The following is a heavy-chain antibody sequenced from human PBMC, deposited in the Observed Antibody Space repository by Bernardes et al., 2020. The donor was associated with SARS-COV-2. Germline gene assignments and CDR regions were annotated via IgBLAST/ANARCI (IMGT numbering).Heavy chain of an antibody. CDR3: AKEERRGYGMDV. D-gene: IGHD1-1*01. J-gene: IGHJ6*02. CDR1: GFTLHNYT. V-gene: IGHV3-43*01. Sequence: GGSLRLSCAASGFTLHNYTTHWVRQGPGKGLEWVSYISWDGAKTHYVDSVKGRFTVSRDIKNNSVSLQMNSLRAEDSGLFYCAKEERRGYGMDVWGQGTTVTVSS. CDR2: ISWDGAKT.